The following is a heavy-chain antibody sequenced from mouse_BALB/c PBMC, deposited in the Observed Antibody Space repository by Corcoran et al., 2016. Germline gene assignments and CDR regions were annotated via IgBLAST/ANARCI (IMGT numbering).Heavy chain of an antibody. CDR3: ARGKGGLYAMDY. CDR1: GYSFTGYY. J-gene: IGHJ4*01. V-gene: IGHV1S34*01. CDR2: ISCYNGAT. Sequence: LVKTGASVKMSCKASGYSFTGYYMHWVKQSHGKSLEWIGYISCYNGATSYNQKFKGKATFTVDTSSSTAYMQFNSLTSEDSAVYYCARGKGGLYAMDYWGQGTSVTVSS.